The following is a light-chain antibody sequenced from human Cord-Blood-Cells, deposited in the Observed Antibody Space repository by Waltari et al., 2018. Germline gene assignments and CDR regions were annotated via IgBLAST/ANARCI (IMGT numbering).Light chain of an antibody. CDR1: QSISSY. Sequence: DVQMTQSTSSLSASVGYRITITCLASQSISSYLNWYQQKPRKAPKLLIYAASSLQSEVPSRFSGSGSGTEFTLTISSLQPEDFATYYCQQNYSNSWTFGQGTKVEIK. V-gene: IGKV1-39*01. CDR3: QQNYSNSWT. CDR2: AAS. J-gene: IGKJ1*01.